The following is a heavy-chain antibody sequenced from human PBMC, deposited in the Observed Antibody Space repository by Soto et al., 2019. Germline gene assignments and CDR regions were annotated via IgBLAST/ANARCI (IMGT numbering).Heavy chain of an antibody. Sequence: AGGSLRLSCAASGFTFSSYAMSWVRQAPGKGLEWVSAISGSGGSTYYADSVKGRFTISRDNSKNTLYLQMNSLRAEDTAVYYCAKDHMDNWSYAATSWDVWGQGTTVTVSS. J-gene: IGHJ6*02. D-gene: IGHD1-7*01. CDR2: ISGSGGST. V-gene: IGHV3-23*01. CDR1: GFTFSSYA. CDR3: AKDHMDNWSYAATSWDV.